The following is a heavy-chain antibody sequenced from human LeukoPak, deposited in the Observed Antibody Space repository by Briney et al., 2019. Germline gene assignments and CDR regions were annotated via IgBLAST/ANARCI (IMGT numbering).Heavy chain of an antibody. CDR1: GGSFSGYY. D-gene: IGHD4-17*01. V-gene: IGHV4-34*01. Sequence: PSETLSLTCAVYGGSFSGYYWSWIRQPPGKGLEWIGEINHSGSTNYNPSLKSRVTISVDTSKNQFSLKLSSVTAADTAVYYCACMYGDYDLYFDYWGQGTLVTVSS. CDR3: ACMYGDYDLYFDY. J-gene: IGHJ4*02. CDR2: INHSGST.